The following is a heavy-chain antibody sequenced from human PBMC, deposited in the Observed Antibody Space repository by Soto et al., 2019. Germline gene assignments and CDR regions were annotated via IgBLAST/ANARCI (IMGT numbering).Heavy chain of an antibody. J-gene: IGHJ4*01. D-gene: IGHD2-2*01. CDR2: ISGSSSNI. Sequence: GGSLRLSCAASGFTFSNYAMNWVRQAPGRGLEWVSGISGSSSNIYYADSVKGRFTISRDNSKNSLYLQMNSLRVEDTAVYYCSKGAYASRWPRYGGHGTLVTVSS. CDR3: SKGAYASRWPRY. CDR1: GFTFSNYA. V-gene: IGHV3-23*01.